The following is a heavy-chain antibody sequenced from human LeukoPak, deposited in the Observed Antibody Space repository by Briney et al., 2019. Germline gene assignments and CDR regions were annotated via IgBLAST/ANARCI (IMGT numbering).Heavy chain of an antibody. J-gene: IGHJ4*02. CDR1: GFTFSSYT. D-gene: IGHD6-13*01. Sequence: GSLRLSCVASGFTFSSYTMHWVRQAPGKGLEWVASISSGGGYILYADSVKGRFTISRDNAKNSLYLQMNSLRGEDTALYYCARDGGYSTNFDYWGQGTLVTVSS. CDR3: ARDGGYSTNFDY. CDR2: ISSGGGYI. V-gene: IGHV3-21*01.